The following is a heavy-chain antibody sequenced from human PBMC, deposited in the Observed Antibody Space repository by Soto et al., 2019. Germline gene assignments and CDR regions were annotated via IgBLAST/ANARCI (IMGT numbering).Heavy chain of an antibody. CDR2: IYYSGST. Sequence: SETLSLTCTVSGGSISSYYRSWIRQPPGKGLEWIGYIYYSGSTNYNPSLKSRVTISVDTSKNQFSLKLSSVTAADTAVYYCARGYTSRFDPWGQGTLVTVSS. D-gene: IGHD1-20*01. V-gene: IGHV4-59*01. J-gene: IGHJ5*02. CDR3: ARGYTSRFDP. CDR1: GGSISSYY.